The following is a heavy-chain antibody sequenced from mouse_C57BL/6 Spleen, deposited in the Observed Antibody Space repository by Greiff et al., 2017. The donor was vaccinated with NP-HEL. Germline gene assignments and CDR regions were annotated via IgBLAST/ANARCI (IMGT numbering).Heavy chain of an antibody. CDR2: IHPNSGST. CDR3: AKMDGYRLAGVDY. Sequence: VQLQQPGAELVKPGASVKLSCKASGYTFTSYWMHWVKQRPGQGLEWIGMIHPNSGSTNYNEKFKSKATLTVDKSSSTACIQLSSLTSYDTAVYYGAKMDGYRLAGVDYWGQGTTLTVSS. V-gene: IGHV1-64*01. D-gene: IGHD2-3*01. J-gene: IGHJ2*01. CDR1: GYTFTSYW.